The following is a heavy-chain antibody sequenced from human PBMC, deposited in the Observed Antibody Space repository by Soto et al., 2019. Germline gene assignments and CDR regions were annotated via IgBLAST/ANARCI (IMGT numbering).Heavy chain of an antibody. V-gene: IGHV3-74*01. Sequence: GGSLRLSCAASGFTFSNYWMHWVRQAPGKGLMWVTRIRNDGSTTDYADSVKGRFTVSRDNAKNTLSLQMNSLRAEDTAVYFCVRDEFDSIGGYSGWPHWGKEAPVTFPS. CDR3: VRDEFDSIGGYSGWPH. CDR2: IRNDGSTT. J-gene: IGHJ4*02. CDR1: GFTFSNYW. D-gene: IGHD3-22*01.